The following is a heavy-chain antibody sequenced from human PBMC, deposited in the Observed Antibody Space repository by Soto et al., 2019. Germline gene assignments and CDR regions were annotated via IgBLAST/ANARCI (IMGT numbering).Heavy chain of an antibody. Sequence: QVQLQESGPGLVKPSQTLSLTCTVSGGSISRGGYYWSCLRQHPGEGLEWIGYIYYSGSTYYNQSLKCRVTISVDTSKNQFSLKLSSVTAADPAVYYCARRAVAGHFDYWGQGSRVTVSS. CDR1: GGSISRGGYY. CDR3: ARRAVAGHFDY. J-gene: IGHJ4*02. V-gene: IGHV4-31*03. D-gene: IGHD6-19*01. CDR2: IYYSGST.